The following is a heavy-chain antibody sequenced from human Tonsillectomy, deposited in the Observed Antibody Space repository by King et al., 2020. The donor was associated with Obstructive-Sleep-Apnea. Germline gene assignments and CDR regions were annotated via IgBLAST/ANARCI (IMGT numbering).Heavy chain of an antibody. CDR3: TTGGFYDSSGYYPHFDS. CDR2: MRSKAYGGII. J-gene: IGHJ4*02. CDR1: GFTFGDYA. D-gene: IGHD3-22*01. V-gene: IGHV3-49*03. Sequence: VQLVESGGGLVQPGRSLRLSCTASGFTFGDYALSWFRQAPGKGLKWVGFMRSKAYGGIIEYGASVKGRFTISRDDSKSIAYLQMNSLKTEDTAVYYCTTGGFYDSSGYYPHFDSWGQGTLVTVSS.